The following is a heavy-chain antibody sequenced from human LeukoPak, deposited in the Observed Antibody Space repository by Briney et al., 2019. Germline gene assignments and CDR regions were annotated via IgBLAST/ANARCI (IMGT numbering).Heavy chain of an antibody. D-gene: IGHD2-2*01. J-gene: IGHJ4*02. CDR3: ARDLGYCSSTSCYAGSY. V-gene: IGHV3-21*01. CDR1: GFTVNDYY. Sequence: GGSLRLSCAASGFTVNDYYMSWVRQAPGKGLEWVSSISSSSSYIYYADSVKGRFTISRDNAKNSLYLQMNSLRAEDTAVYYCARDLGYCSSTSCYAGSYWGQGTLVTVSS. CDR2: ISSSSSYI.